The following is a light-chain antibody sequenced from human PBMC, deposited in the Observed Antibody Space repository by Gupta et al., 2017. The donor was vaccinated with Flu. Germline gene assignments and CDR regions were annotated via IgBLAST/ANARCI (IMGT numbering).Light chain of an antibody. V-gene: IGLV1-40*01. Sequence: QSVLTQPPSVSGAPGQRVIISCTGSSSNIGAGYSLHWYRQLPGTAPKLVISGDNNRPSGVPDRFSGSRSGISAALAITGLQAEDEADYFCQSLDRSRSGVIFGGGTKLTVL. CDR2: GDN. CDR3: QSLDRSRSGVI. CDR1: SSNIGAGYS. J-gene: IGLJ2*01.